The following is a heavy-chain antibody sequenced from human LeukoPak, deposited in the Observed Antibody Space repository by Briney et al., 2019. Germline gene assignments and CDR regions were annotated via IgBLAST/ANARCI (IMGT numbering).Heavy chain of an antibody. D-gene: IGHD6-6*01. J-gene: IGHJ6*02. CDR2: INHSGST. V-gene: IGHV4-34*01. Sequence: SETLSLTCAVYGGSFSGYYWSWIRQPPGKGLEWIGEINHSGSTNYNPSLKSRVTLSVDTSKNQFSLKLSSVTAADTAVYYCASTQAPDYGMDVWGQGTTVTVSS. CDR3: ASTQAPDYGMDV. CDR1: GGSFSGYY.